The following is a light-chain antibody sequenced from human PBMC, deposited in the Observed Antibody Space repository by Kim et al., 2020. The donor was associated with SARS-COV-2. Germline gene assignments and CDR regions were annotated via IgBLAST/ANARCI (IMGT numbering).Light chain of an antibody. CDR2: ADK. CDR1: SGSIASNH. Sequence: KTVTISCTRSSGSIASNHVQWYQQRPGSAPTTVIYADKQRPSGVPDRFSGSIDSSSNSASLTISGMRPEDEADYYCQSYDSTNHWVFGGGTQLTVL. CDR3: QSYDSTNHWV. J-gene: IGLJ3*02. V-gene: IGLV6-57*03.